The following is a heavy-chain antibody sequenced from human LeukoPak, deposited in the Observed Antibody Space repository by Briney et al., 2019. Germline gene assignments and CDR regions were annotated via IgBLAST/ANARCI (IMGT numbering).Heavy chain of an antibody. CDR1: GFTFSAYT. CDR2: ISPSGTST. J-gene: IGHJ5*02. V-gene: IGHV3-21*01. Sequence: PGGSLRLSCAASGFTFSAYTINWVRQAPGKGLEWVSSISPSGTSTWYADSVRGRFTISRDNARNSVYLQMNSLRGEDTAVYYCVGDAVGESSAGGPWGVGALVTVSS. CDR3: VGDAVGESSAGGP. D-gene: IGHD3-22*01.